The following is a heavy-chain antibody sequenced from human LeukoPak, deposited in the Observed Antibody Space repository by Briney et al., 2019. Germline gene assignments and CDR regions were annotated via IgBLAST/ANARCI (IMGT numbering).Heavy chain of an antibody. J-gene: IGHJ6*02. CDR2: ISSSGSTI. D-gene: IGHD3-16*01. CDR1: GFTFSSYA. V-gene: IGHV3-48*04. CDR3: ARDAHGLGDGMDV. Sequence: GGSLRLSCAASGFTFSSYAMSWVRQAPGKGLEWVSYISSSGSTIYYADSVKGRFTISRDNAKNSLYLQMNSLRAEDTAVYYCARDAHGLGDGMDVWGQGTTVTVSS.